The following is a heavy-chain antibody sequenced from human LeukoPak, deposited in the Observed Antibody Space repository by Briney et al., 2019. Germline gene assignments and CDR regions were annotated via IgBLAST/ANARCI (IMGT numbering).Heavy chain of an antibody. CDR1: GGTFSSYA. J-gene: IGHJ4*02. CDR3: ARTNSGYDWESDY. D-gene: IGHD5-12*01. V-gene: IGHV1-69*05. CDR2: IIPIFGTA. Sequence: SVKVSCKASGGTFSSYAISWVRQAPGQGLEWMGGIIPIFGTANYAQKFQGRVTITTDESTSTAYMELSSLRSEDTAVYYCARTNSGYDWESDYWGQGTLVTVSS.